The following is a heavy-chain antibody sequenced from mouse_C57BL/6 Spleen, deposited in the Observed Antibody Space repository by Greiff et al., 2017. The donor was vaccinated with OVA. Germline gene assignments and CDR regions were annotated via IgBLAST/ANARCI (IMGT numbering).Heavy chain of an antibody. CDR1: GYTFTSYW. CDR2: IYPGSGST. CDR3: ARSDDYDVDYFDY. J-gene: IGHJ2*01. V-gene: IGHV1-55*01. D-gene: IGHD2-4*01. Sequence: QVQLKQPGAELVKPGASVKMSCKASGYTFTSYWITWVKQRPGQGLEWIGDIYPGSGSTNYNEKFKSKATLTVDTSSSTAYMQLSSLTSEDSAVYYCARSDDYDVDYFDYWGQGTTLTVSS.